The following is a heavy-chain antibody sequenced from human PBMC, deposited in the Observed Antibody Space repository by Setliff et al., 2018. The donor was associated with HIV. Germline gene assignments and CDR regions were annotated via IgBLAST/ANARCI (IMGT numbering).Heavy chain of an antibody. CDR1: GGSISSSSYY. V-gene: IGHV4-39*07. D-gene: IGHD2-2*01. J-gene: IGHJ4*02. CDR2: IYSSGST. Sequence: SETLSLTCTVSGGSISSSSYYWGWIRQPPGKGLEWIGTIYSSGSTNYNPSLKSRVTISVDRSKNQFSLTVTSVTAADTAVYYCASRWPAMREFDYWGQGTLVTVSS. CDR3: ASRWPAMREFDY.